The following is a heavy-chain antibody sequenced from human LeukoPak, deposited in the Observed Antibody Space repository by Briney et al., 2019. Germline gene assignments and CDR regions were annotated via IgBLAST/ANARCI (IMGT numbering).Heavy chain of an antibody. V-gene: IGHV4-30-2*01. J-gene: IGHJ4*02. Sequence: SETLSLTCTVSGGSISSGGYYWSWIRQPPGKGLEWIGYIYHSGSTYYNPSLKSRVTISVDRSKNQFSLKLSSVTAADTAVYYCARDSTPGDAGYYFDYWGQGTLVTVSS. CDR3: ARDSTPGDAGYYFDY. CDR1: GGSISSGGYY. D-gene: IGHD7-27*01. CDR2: IYHSGST.